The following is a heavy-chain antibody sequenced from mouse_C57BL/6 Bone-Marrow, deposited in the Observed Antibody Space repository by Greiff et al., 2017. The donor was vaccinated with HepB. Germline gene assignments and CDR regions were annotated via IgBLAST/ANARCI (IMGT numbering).Heavy chain of an antibody. CDR1: GYTFTDYY. J-gene: IGHJ3*01. CDR2: INPNNGGT. D-gene: IGHD2-4*01. Sequence: EVQLQQSGPELVKPGASVKISCKASGYTFTDYYMNWVKQSHGKSLEWIGDINPNNGGTSYNQKFKGKATLTVDKSSSTAYMELRSLTSEDSAVYYCARIYDYGWFAYWGQGTLVTVSA. CDR3: ARIYDYGWFAY. V-gene: IGHV1-26*01.